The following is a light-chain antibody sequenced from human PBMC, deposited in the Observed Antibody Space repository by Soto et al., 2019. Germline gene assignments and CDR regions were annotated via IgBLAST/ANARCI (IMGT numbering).Light chain of an antibody. J-gene: IGKJ3*01. CDR1: QSVLYSPTNKNY. Sequence: DIVMTQSPDSLAVSLGERATINCRSSQSVLYSPTNKNYLAWYQQKPGQPPKLLIYWASTRESGVPDRFSGSGSGTDFTLTISSLQAEDVAVYYCQQYYSSPPVTFGPGTKVDIK. CDR2: WAS. CDR3: QQYYSSPPVT. V-gene: IGKV4-1*01.